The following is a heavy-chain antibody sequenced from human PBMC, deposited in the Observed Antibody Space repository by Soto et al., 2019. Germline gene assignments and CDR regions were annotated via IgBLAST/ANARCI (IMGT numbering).Heavy chain of an antibody. CDR1: GYTFTSYA. Sequence: ASVKVSCKASGYTFTSYAMHWVRQAPGQRLEWMGWINAGNGNTKYSQKFQGRVTITRDTSASTAYMELSSLRSEDTAVYYCGRDPGYAYVDNWGQGTLVTVSS. CDR3: GRDPGYAYVDN. V-gene: IGHV1-3*01. CDR2: INAGNGNT. D-gene: IGHD5-18*01. J-gene: IGHJ4*02.